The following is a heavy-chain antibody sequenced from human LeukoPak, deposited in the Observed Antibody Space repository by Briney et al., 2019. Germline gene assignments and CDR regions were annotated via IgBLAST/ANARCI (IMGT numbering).Heavy chain of an antibody. V-gene: IGHV3-30*02. Sequence: GGSLRLSCAASGFTFSSYGMHWVRQAPGKGLEWVAFIRYDGSNKYYADSVKGRFTISRDNSKNTLYLQMNSLRAEDTAVYYCAKDWGSKRRYFDYWGQGTLVTVSS. CDR1: GFTFSSYG. CDR2: IRYDGSNK. D-gene: IGHD3-16*01. CDR3: AKDWGSKRRYFDY. J-gene: IGHJ4*02.